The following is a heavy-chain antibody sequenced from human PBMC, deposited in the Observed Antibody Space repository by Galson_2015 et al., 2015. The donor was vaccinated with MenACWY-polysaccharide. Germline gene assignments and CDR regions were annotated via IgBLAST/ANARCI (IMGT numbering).Heavy chain of an antibody. CDR2: IHYSGYT. CDR3: ARRGSGYYYLDY. CDR1: GGSIGSSSNY. J-gene: IGHJ4*02. Sequence: ETLSLTCTVSGGSIGSSSNYWGWIRQPPGKGLEWIASIHYSGYTNYNPSLKSRITISVDTSNNQFSLKLSSVTAADTAVYYCARRGSGYYYLDYWGQGTLVTVSS. V-gene: IGHV4-39*01. D-gene: IGHD6-19*01.